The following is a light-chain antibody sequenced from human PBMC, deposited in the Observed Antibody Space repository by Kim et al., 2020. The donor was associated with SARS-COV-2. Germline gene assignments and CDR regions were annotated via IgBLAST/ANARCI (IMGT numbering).Light chain of an antibody. Sequence: SELTQDPAVSVALGQTVRITCQGDSLRNYFASWYQQKPGQAPILVFYGKNNRHSGIPDRFSGSSSGNTASLTITGAQAEDEADYYCKSRDSSGNEWVFGGGTQLTVL. CDR1: SLRNYF. V-gene: IGLV3-19*01. CDR3: KSRDSSGNEWV. CDR2: GKN. J-gene: IGLJ3*02.